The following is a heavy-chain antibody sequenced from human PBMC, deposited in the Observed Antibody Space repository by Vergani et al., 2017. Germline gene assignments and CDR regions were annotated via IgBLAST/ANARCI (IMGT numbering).Heavy chain of an antibody. J-gene: IGHJ4*02. Sequence: EVQLVESGGGLVQPGRSLRLSCAASGFTFDDYAMHWVRQAPGKGLDGVSGISWNSGSIGYADSVKGRFTSSRDNAKNSLYLQMNSLRAEDTALYYCAKGLSGSYYLFDYWGQGTLVTVSS. V-gene: IGHV3-9*01. CDR1: GFTFDDYA. CDR2: ISWNSGSI. D-gene: IGHD1-26*01. CDR3: AKGLSGSYYLFDY.